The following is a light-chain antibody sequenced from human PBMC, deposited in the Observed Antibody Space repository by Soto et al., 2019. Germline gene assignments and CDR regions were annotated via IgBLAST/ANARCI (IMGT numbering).Light chain of an antibody. CDR3: QQYNTWPYT. CDR2: GAS. Sequence: EIVMTQSPATLSVSPGERATLSCRASQSISSNLAWYQQKPDQAPRLLIYGASTRATGIPARFSGSGSGTEFTLIISSLQSEVFAVYFCQQYNTWPYTVGQGTKVEIK. CDR1: QSISSN. J-gene: IGKJ2*01. V-gene: IGKV3D-15*01.